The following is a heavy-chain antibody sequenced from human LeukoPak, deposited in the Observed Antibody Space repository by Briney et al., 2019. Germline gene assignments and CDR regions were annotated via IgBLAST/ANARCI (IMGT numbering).Heavy chain of an antibody. Sequence: GGSLRLSCAASGFTFSSYAMSWVRQAPGKGLEWVSAISGSGGSTYYADSVKGRFTISRDNSKNTLYLQMNSLRAEDTAVYYCAKFLDSSGYYYGGYYYGMDVWGQGTTVTVSS. D-gene: IGHD3-22*01. CDR3: AKFLDSSGYYYGGYYYGMDV. CDR2: ISGSGGST. V-gene: IGHV3-23*01. J-gene: IGHJ6*02. CDR1: GFTFSSYA.